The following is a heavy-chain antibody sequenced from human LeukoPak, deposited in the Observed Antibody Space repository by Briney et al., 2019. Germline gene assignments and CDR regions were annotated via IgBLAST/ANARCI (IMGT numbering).Heavy chain of an antibody. D-gene: IGHD3-10*01. CDR2: MYYSGIP. Sequence: PSETLSLTCTVSGASISDYYWSWIRQPPGKRLERIAYMYYSGIPNYSRSLKSRVTMSADKSNNQVSLTLTSVTAADTAVYYCASHHGRGEAFDYWGRGTLVTVSS. V-gene: IGHV4-59*08. J-gene: IGHJ4*02. CDR1: GASISDYY. CDR3: ASHHGRGEAFDY.